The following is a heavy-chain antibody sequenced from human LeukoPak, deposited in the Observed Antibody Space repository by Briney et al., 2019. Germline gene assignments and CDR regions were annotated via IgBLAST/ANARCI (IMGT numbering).Heavy chain of an antibody. Sequence: SETLSLTCTVSGGSISSGGYYWSWIRQPPGKALQWIGYIYYTGTTKYNPSLKSRATISLDTSKNQFSLKLTSVTAADTVLFFCARGYDIDVWGQGTAVTVSS. CDR3: ARGYDIDV. CDR1: GGSISSGGYY. V-gene: IGHV4-61*08. J-gene: IGHJ6*02. CDR2: IYYTGTT.